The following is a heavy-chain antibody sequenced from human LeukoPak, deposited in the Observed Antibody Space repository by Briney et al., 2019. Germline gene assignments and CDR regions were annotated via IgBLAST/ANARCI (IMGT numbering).Heavy chain of an antibody. V-gene: IGHV1-24*01. CDR1: GYTLTELY. J-gene: IGHJ4*02. CDR3: ATDLGMVISSYPG. D-gene: IGHD3-22*01. Sequence: ASVKVSCKVSGYTLTELYMNWVRQAPGKGLDWMGGFDPEDGETIYAQKFQGRVTMTEDTSTDTAYMELSSLRSEDTAMYYCATDLGMVISSYPGWGQGTLVTVSS. CDR2: FDPEDGET.